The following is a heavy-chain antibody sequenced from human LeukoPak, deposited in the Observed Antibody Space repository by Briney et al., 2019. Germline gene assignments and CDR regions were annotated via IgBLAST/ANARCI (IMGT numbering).Heavy chain of an antibody. CDR3: ARGSRYDSSGYHADY. J-gene: IGHJ4*02. CDR2: IYNSGTT. CDR1: GGSISSGGYS. D-gene: IGHD3-22*01. Sequence: PSQTLSLSCAASGGSISSGGYSWGWIRHPPEKGLEGIGYIYNSGTTYYNPSLKSRVTISVDRSKNQFSLKLSSVTAADTAVYYCARGSRYDSSGYHADYWGQGTLVTVSS. V-gene: IGHV4-30-2*01.